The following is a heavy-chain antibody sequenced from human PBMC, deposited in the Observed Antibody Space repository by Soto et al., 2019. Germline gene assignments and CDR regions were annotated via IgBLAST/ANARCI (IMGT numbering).Heavy chain of an antibody. CDR3: ARDQDTRPVTPGGAFEI. J-gene: IGHJ3*02. Sequence: PSETLSLTCTVSGVSISSYYWSWIRQPPGKGLEWIGYIYYSGSTNYNPSLKSRVTISVDTSKNKLSLKLSSVTAADTAVYYCARDQDTRPVTPGGAFEIWGQGTMVTVSS. V-gene: IGHV4-59*01. D-gene: IGHD4-17*01. CDR1: GVSISSYY. CDR2: IYYSGST.